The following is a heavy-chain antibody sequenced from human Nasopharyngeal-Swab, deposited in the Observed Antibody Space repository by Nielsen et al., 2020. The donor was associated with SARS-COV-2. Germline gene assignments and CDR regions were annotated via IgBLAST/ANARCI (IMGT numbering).Heavy chain of an antibody. J-gene: IGHJ3*02. V-gene: IGHV3-74*03. CDR2: VSPDGTST. D-gene: IGHD6-13*01. Sequence: GESLKISCAASGFTFSNYWMHWVRQAPGKGLVWVSRVSPDGTSTTYADSVKGRFTVSRDNAKNTLYLQMNSLRAEDTAVYYCAKDRGSLVLEAFDIWGQGTMVTVSS. CDR3: AKDRGSLVLEAFDI. CDR1: GFTFSNYW.